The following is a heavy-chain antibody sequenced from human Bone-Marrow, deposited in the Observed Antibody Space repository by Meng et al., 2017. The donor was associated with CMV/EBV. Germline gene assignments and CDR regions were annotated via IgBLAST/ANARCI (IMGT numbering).Heavy chain of an antibody. J-gene: IGHJ6*02. V-gene: IGHV3-7*01. CDR1: GFTFSSYW. CDR3: ARDLVGYCSSSSCYGSYYYYGMDV. Sequence: GGSLRLSCAASGFTFSSYWMSWVRQAPGKGLEWVANIKQDGSEKYYVDSVKGRFTISRDNAKNSLYLQMNSLRAEDTAVYYCARDLVGYCSSSSCYGSYYYYGMDVWGQGTTVTVSS. D-gene: IGHD2-2*01. CDR2: IKQDGSEK.